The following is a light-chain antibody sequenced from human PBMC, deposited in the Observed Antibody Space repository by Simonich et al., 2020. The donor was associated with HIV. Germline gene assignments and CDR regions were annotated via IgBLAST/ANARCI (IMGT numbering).Light chain of an antibody. CDR2: EAS. V-gene: IGKV1-NL1*01. Sequence: DIQMTQSPASLSASVGDRVTITCRASQGISNSLAWYQQKPGKAPTLLLYEASRLQSGVPSRFSGSGSGTHYTLSISSLQPEDFTTYYCQQYYSTPYTFGQGTKLEIK. J-gene: IGKJ2*01. CDR1: QGISNS. CDR3: QQYYSTPYT.